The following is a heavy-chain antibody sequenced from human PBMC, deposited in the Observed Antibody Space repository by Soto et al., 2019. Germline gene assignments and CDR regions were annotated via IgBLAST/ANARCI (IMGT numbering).Heavy chain of an antibody. CDR1: GFTFSSYA. D-gene: IGHD3-22*01. V-gene: IGHV3-23*01. J-gene: IGHJ4*02. CDR2: ISGSGGST. Sequence: EVQLLESGGGLVQPGGSLRLSCAASGFTFSSYAMSWVRQAPGKGLEWVSAISGSGGSTYYADSVKGRFTISRDNSKNTLYLQMNSLRAEDTAVYYCAKDSSYYDSSGYPSFDYWGQGTLVTVSS. CDR3: AKDSSYYDSSGYPSFDY.